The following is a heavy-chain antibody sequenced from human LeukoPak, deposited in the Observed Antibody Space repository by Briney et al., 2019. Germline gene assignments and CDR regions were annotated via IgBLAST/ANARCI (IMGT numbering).Heavy chain of an antibody. CDR2: IYYSGST. Sequence: SETLSLTCTVSGGSISSHYWSWIRQPPGKGLEWIGYIYYSGSTNYNPSLKSRVTISVDTSKNQFSLKLSSVTAADTAVYYCAREGYYYASSGGMGVPFDYWGQGTLVTVSS. CDR3: AREGYYYASSGGMGVPFDY. CDR1: GGSISSHY. J-gene: IGHJ4*02. D-gene: IGHD3-22*01. V-gene: IGHV4-59*11.